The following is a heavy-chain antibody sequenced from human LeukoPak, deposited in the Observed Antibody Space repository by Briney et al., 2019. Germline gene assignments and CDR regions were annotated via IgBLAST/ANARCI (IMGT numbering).Heavy chain of an antibody. V-gene: IGHV4-34*01. CDR1: GGSIRGYY. J-gene: IGHJ4*02. Sequence: SETLSLTCAVYGGSIRGYYWSWIRQSPGKGLEWIGEVNHGGSANYNPSLKSRVTISVDTSTNHFSLKMSSVTAADTAVYYCARVAGRWLPDWGQGALVTVSS. CDR3: ARVAGRWLPD. D-gene: IGHD5-24*01. CDR2: VNHGGSA.